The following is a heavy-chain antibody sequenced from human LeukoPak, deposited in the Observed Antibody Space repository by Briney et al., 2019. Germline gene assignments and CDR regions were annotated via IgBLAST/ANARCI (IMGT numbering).Heavy chain of an antibody. CDR3: ANYRSGGGYYSGLEH. Sequence: GGSLRLSCAASGFTFRNYAMTWVRQAPGKGLEWVSRTSGSGDIKLYADSVKGRFTISRTNSENRLYLQVNSLRAEDTAVYYCANYRSGGGYYSGLEHWGQGTLVAVSS. J-gene: IGHJ4*02. CDR2: TSGSGDIK. CDR1: GFTFRNYA. V-gene: IGHV3-23*01. D-gene: IGHD2-15*01.